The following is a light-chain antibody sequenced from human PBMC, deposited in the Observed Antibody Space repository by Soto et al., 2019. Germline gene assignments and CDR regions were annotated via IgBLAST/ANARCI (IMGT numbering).Light chain of an antibody. Sequence: QSVLTQPASVSGSPGQSITISCTGTSRDVGGYNYVSWHQQHPGKAPKVIITEVSNRPSGVSNRFSGSKSGNTASLTISGLQAEDEADYYCSSFVSSKIFVVFGGGTQLTVL. CDR2: EVS. CDR1: SRDVGGYNY. CDR3: SSFVSSKIFVV. V-gene: IGLV2-14*01. J-gene: IGLJ2*01.